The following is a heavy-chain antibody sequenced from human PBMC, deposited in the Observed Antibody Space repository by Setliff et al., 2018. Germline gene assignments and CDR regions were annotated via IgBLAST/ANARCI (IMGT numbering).Heavy chain of an antibody. CDR3: ARHDARGYYYYMDV. V-gene: IGHV4-61*09. Sequence: TLSLTCTVSGASISSGSYYWSWIRQPAGKGLEWIGHIHSSGSANYNSSLESRLTMSLDPSKKQFSLKLSSVTAADTAIYYCARHDARGYYYYMDVWGEGTTVTVSS. D-gene: IGHD3-10*01. J-gene: IGHJ6*03. CDR2: IHSSGSA. CDR1: GASISSGSYY.